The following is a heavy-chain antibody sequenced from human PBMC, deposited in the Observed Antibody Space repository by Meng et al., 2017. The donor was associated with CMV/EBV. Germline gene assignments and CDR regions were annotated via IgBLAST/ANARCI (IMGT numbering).Heavy chain of an antibody. V-gene: IGHV4-30-4*08. CDR2: IYYSGST. CDR1: GGSMSSTDYC. J-gene: IGHJ4*02. Sequence: LPASCPILVAPSPTLSFPCACSGGSMSSTDYCWSVFRQPPGKGLEWIGYIYYSGSTYYSPSLKSRVTISVDTSKNQFSRKLSSVTAADTAVYYCAREGDNPFDYWGQGTLVTVSS. D-gene: IGHD2-21*02. CDR3: AREGDNPFDY.